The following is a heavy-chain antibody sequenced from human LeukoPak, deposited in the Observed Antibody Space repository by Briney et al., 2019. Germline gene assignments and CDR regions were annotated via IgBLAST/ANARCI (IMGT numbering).Heavy chain of an antibody. V-gene: IGHV1-69*04. Sequence: SVKVSCKASGGTFSSYAISWVRQAPGQGLEWMGRIIPILGTANYAQKFQGRVTITADKSTSTAYMELSSLRSEDTAVYYCARETSYYDILTGPPGGYFDYWGQGTLVTVSS. J-gene: IGHJ4*02. CDR2: IIPILGTA. CDR3: ARETSYYDILTGPPGGYFDY. CDR1: GGTFSSYA. D-gene: IGHD3-9*01.